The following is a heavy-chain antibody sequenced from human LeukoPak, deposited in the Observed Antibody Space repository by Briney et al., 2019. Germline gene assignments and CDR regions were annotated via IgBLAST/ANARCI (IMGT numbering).Heavy chain of an antibody. CDR1: GFTFSSYA. J-gene: IGHJ4*02. Sequence: GGSLRLSCAASGFTFSSYAMHWVRQAPGKGLEWVAVISYDGSNKYYADSVKGRFTISRDNSKNTLYLQMNSLRAEDTAVYYCARARLEQQLVQDYWGQGTLVTVSS. D-gene: IGHD6-13*01. CDR2: ISYDGSNK. CDR3: ARARLEQQLVQDY. V-gene: IGHV3-30-3*01.